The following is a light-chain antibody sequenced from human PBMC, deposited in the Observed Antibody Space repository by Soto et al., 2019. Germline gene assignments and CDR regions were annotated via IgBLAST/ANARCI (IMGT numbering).Light chain of an antibody. CDR3: QQYGSSPRT. CDR2: GAS. J-gene: IGKJ3*01. Sequence: EIVLTQSPGTLSLSPGERATLSCRASQSVSSTYLAWYQQRPGQAPRLLMYGASSRATGIPDRLSGSGSGTDFTLVISRLEPEDFAVYYCQQYGSSPRTFGPGTKVDIK. CDR1: QSVSSTY. V-gene: IGKV3-20*01.